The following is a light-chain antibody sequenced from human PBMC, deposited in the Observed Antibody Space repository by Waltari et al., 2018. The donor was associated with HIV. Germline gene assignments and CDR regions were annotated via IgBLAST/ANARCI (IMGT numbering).Light chain of an antibody. Sequence: IMMTQSPGTLSVSPGERVPLSCRASQSIASNLAWYQHKPGQPPRLLIFDASTRATGIPARFSASGSGTDFTLTISSLQPEDFAVYYCQHYNNWLYTFGQGTKLDIK. CDR1: QSIASN. CDR2: DAS. J-gene: IGKJ2*01. V-gene: IGKV3-15*01. CDR3: QHYNNWLYT.